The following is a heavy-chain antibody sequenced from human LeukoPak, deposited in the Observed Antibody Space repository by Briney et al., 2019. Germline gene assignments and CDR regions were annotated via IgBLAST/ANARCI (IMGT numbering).Heavy chain of an antibody. CDR3: ARAALRTPLTYFDY. Sequence: SNYWMSWVRQAPGKGLEWIGSIYYSGSTYYNPSLKSRVTISVHTSKNQFSLKLSSVTAADTAVYYCARAALRTPLTYFDYWGQGTLVTVSS. CDR2: IYYSGST. J-gene: IGHJ4*02. D-gene: IGHD5-12*01. V-gene: IGHV4-39*07. CDR1: SNYW.